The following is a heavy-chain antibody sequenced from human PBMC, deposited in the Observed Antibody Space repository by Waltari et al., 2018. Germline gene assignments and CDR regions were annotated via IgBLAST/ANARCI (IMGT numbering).Heavy chain of an antibody. Sequence: EVQLVESGGGLVQPGRSLRLSCAASGFTFDDYAMHWVRQAPGKGLEWVSGISWERGSRGYEDTVKGRFTISRDNAKNSLYLQMNSLRAEDTALYYCAKEQGAGGYYRFGHAFDIWGQGTMVTVSS. CDR3: AKEQGAGGYYRFGHAFDI. CDR2: ISWERGSR. V-gene: IGHV3-9*01. D-gene: IGHD3-10*01. CDR1: GFTFDDYA. J-gene: IGHJ3*02.